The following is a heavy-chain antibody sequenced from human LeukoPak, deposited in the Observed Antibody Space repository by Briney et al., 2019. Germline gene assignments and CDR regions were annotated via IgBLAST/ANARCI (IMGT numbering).Heavy chain of an antibody. CDR3: ARAGPRYSSSWTENLDY. Sequence: SQTLSLTCTVSGGSISSGGYYWSWIRQHPGKGLEWIGYIYYSGSTYYNPSLKSRVTISVDTSKNQFSLKLSSVTAADTAVYYCARAGPRYSSSWTENLDYWGQGTLVTVSS. J-gene: IGHJ4*02. V-gene: IGHV4-31*03. CDR2: IYYSGST. CDR1: GGSISSGGYY. D-gene: IGHD6-13*01.